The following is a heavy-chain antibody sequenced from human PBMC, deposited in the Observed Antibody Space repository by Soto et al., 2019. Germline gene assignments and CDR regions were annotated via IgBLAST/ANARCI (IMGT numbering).Heavy chain of an antibody. J-gene: IGHJ4*02. CDR3: AHRRGADYKGCFHY. V-gene: IGHV2-5*01. CDR1: GFSLSTSGVG. CDR2: IYWSDEK. D-gene: IGHD4-4*01. Sequence: QITLKESGPPLVNPTQTLTLTCTFSGFSLSTSGVGVGWIRQPPGKALEWLALIYWSDEKRYSPSLSSRLTITKDTSKNQVVLTMTNMDPVDTATYYCAHRRGADYKGCFHYWGQGTLVTVSS.